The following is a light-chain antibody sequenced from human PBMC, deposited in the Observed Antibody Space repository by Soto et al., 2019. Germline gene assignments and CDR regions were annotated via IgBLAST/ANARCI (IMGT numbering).Light chain of an antibody. V-gene: IGKV1-33*01. CDR1: QHISTY. Sequence: DIQMTQSPSSLSASVGDRVTITCQASQHISTYLNWFQQKPGKAPELLIYDAANLVTGVPSRFSGSGSGPDFTFPISRLQPEDVVTYCCQQYDDLPPTFGRGTDVDIK. CDR2: DAA. J-gene: IGKJ3*01. CDR3: QQYDDLPPT.